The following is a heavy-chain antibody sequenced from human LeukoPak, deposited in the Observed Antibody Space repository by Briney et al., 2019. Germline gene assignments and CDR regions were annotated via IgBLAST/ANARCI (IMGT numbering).Heavy chain of an antibody. V-gene: IGHV3-23*01. J-gene: IGHJ6*03. CDR2: SGSGGTT. D-gene: IGHD2-15*01. Sequence: GGSLRLSCAASGFTFNRYAMSWVRQAPGKGLEWVSGSGSGGTTYYADSVKGRFAISRDNSKNTLYLQMNSLRADDTAVYYCAKTAPTSDIVVVVAANYFCMDVWGKGTPVTVSS. CDR1: GFTFNRYA. CDR3: AKTAPTSDIVVVVAANYFCMDV.